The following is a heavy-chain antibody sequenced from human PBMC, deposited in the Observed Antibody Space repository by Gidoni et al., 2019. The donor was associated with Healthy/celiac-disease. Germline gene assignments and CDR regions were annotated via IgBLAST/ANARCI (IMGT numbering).Heavy chain of an antibody. J-gene: IGHJ6*02. Sequence: QLQLQESGPGLVKPSEPLSLTCTVSGGSIRSSSYYWGWIRQSPGKGLEWFGSIYYSGSTYYHPSLKSRVTISVYTSKNQFSLKLSSVTAADTAVYYCAGTMGKDWNPKVYYYYGMDVWGQGTTVTVSS. CDR2: IYYSGST. D-gene: IGHD1-1*01. CDR1: GGSIRSSSYY. CDR3: AGTMGKDWNPKVYYYYGMDV. V-gene: IGHV4-39*01.